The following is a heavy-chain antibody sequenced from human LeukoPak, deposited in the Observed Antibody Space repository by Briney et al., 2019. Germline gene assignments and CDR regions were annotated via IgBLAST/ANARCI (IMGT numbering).Heavy chain of an antibody. CDR1: AFTFSTYG. CDR2: IRYDGVNK. D-gene: IGHD3-22*01. V-gene: IGHV3-30*02. Sequence: GGSLRLSCAASAFTFSTYGMHWVRQAPGKGLEWVAFIRYDGVNKYYADSVKGRFTISRDNSKNTLYLQMNSLRAEDTAVYYCAKDAGYYDSSVGLAFDYWGQGTLVTVSS. CDR3: AKDAGYYDSSVGLAFDY. J-gene: IGHJ4*02.